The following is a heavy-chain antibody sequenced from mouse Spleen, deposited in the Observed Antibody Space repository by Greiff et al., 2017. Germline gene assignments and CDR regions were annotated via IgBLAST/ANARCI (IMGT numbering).Heavy chain of an antibody. V-gene: IGHV5-9-1*01. Sequence: EVMLVESGGGLVKPGGSLKLSCAASGFTFSSYAMSWVRQTPEKRLEWVATISSGGSYTYYPDSVKGRFTISRDNAKNTLYLQMSSLRSEDTAMYYCERQYGITTATTEGYAMDYWGQGTSVTVSS. D-gene: IGHD1-2*01. CDR1: GFTFSSYA. J-gene: IGHJ4*01. CDR2: ISSGGSYT. CDR3: ERQYGITTATTEGYAMDY.